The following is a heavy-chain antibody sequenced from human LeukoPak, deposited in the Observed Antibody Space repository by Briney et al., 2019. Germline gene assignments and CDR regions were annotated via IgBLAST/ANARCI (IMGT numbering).Heavy chain of an antibody. D-gene: IGHD6-19*01. J-gene: IGHJ4*02. CDR2: IIPIFGTA. V-gene: IGHV1-69*13. CDR1: GGTFSSYA. Sequence: SVKVSCKASGGTFSSYAISWVRQAPGQGLEWMGGIIPIFGTANYAQKFQGRVTITADESTSTAYMELSSLRSENTAVYYCARELDMSVAIYFDYWGQGTLVTVSS. CDR3: ARELDMSVAIYFDY.